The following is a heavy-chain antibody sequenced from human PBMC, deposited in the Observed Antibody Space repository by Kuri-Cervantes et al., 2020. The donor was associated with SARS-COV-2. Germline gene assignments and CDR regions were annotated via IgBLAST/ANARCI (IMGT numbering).Heavy chain of an antibody. D-gene: IGHD2-21*01. J-gene: IGHJ6*02. Sequence: GGSLRLSCAASGFTFSTSWMHWVRQAPGKGLEWVGFIKLESEGRATDYAAPVRGRFTISRDDSNNALYLQMNGLKTKDTAVYYCLRDWYGVDFWGQGTTVTVSS. CDR2: IKLESEGRAT. CDR1: GFTFSTSW. V-gene: IGHV3-15*07. CDR3: LRDWYGVDF.